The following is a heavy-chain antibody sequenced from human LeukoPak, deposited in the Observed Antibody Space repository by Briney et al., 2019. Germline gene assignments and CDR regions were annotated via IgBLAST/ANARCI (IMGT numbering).Heavy chain of an antibody. D-gene: IGHD6-25*01. CDR2: VHLNGRT. Sequence: PSGTLSLTCDVSGGSISTTNWWTWVRQPPGGGLGWIGEVHLNGRTHYSPSLERRVTMSVDMSENHVSLQLTSVTAADSAVYYCAREGGFYRPLDYSGPGTLVIVSA. V-gene: IGHV4-4*02. CDR1: GGSISTTNW. J-gene: IGHJ4*02. CDR3: AREGGFYRPLDY.